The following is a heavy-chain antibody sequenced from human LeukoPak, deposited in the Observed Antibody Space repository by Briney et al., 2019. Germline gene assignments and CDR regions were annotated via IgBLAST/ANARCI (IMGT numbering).Heavy chain of an antibody. V-gene: IGHV2-5*01. CDR2: IYWNNDK. D-gene: IGHD6-13*01. Sequence: SGPTLVKPTQTLTLTCTFSGFSLSTSGVGVGWIRQPPGKALEWLALIYWNNDKRYSPSLKSRLTITKDTSKNQVVLTMTNMDPVDTATYYCAHSRSSSWTHYYYGMDVWGQGTTVTVSS. CDR3: AHSRSSSWTHYYYGMDV. CDR1: GFSLSTSGVG. J-gene: IGHJ6*02.